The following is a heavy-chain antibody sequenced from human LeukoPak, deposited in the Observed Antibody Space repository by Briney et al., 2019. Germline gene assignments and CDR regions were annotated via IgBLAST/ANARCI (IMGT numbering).Heavy chain of an antibody. CDR3: ARDRDLSRYSSSSGFDY. Sequence: PGGSLRLSCAASGFTFSYYGMHWVRQAPGKGLEWVAVIWYDGSNKYYADSVKGRFTISRDNSKNTLYLQMNSLRAEDTAVYYCARDRDLSRYSSSSGFDYWGQGTLVTVSS. CDR1: GFTFSYYG. CDR2: IWYDGSNK. J-gene: IGHJ4*02. V-gene: IGHV3-33*01. D-gene: IGHD6-6*01.